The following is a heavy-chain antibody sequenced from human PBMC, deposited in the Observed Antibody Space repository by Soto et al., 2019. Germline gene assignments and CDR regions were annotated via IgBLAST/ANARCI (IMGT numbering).Heavy chain of an antibody. J-gene: IGHJ6*02. CDR3: ARDRGGYYTYYYYGMDV. CDR1: GYTFTGYY. CDR2: INPTSGGT. Sequence: GASVKVSCKASGYTFTGYYMHWVRQAPGQGLEWMGWINPTSGGTNYAQKFQGRVTMTRDTSISTAYMELSRLRSDDTAVYYCARDRGGYYTYYYYGMDVWGQGTTVTVSS. V-gene: IGHV1-2*02. D-gene: IGHD3-22*01.